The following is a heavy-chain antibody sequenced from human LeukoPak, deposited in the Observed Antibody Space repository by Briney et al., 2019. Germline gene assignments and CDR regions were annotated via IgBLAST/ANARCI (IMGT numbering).Heavy chain of an antibody. D-gene: IGHD2-8*02. Sequence: GGSLRLSCAASGFTFSSYALSWVRQAPGKGLECVSGISGSGGSTYSADSLKGRFTISRDNSKNTLYLQVNSLRAEDTAVYYCAKGTAPNPWGQGTLVTVSS. J-gene: IGHJ5*02. CDR1: GFTFSSYA. V-gene: IGHV3-23*01. CDR3: AKGTAPNP. CDR2: ISGSGGST.